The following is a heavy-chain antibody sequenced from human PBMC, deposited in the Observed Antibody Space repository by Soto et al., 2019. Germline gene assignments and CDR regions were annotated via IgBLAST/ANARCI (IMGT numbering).Heavy chain of an antibody. Sequence: SETLSLTCSVSGGSISSVGHYWTWIRQQPGKGLEWIGYIYYSGSTDYNPSLKSRVTISVDRSKNQFSLNMSSVTAADTARYYCARESGGYDSSTRYGLAVCAQVTTVIVS. D-gene: IGHD6-25*01. CDR3: ARESGGYDSSTRYGLAV. J-gene: IGHJ6*02. V-gene: IGHV4-31*03. CDR1: GGSISSVGHY. CDR2: IYYSGST.